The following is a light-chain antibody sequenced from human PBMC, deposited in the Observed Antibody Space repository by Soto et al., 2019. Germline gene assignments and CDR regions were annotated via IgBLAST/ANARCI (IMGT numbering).Light chain of an antibody. CDR2: YNN. J-gene: IGLJ1*01. CDR3: AAWDDSLNSYV. V-gene: IGLV1-44*01. CDR1: SSNIGSNN. Sequence: QSALTQPPSASGTPGQRVTISCSGSSSNIGSNNVNWYQQLPGTAPKLLIYYNNQRPSGVPDRFSGSKSGTSASLAISGLQSEDEADYYCAAWDDSLNSYVFGTGTKVTVL.